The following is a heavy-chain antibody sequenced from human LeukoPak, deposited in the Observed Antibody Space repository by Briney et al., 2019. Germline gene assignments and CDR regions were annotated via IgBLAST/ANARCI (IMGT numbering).Heavy chain of an antibody. D-gene: IGHD3-22*01. CDR2: TYTGGNS. CDR3: ARGGRGSAAVVAPRSFDI. V-gene: IGHV3-53*01. CDR1: GFTVSSIH. Sequence: GGSLRLSCAASGFTVSSIHMVWVRQAPGKGLEWVSVTYTGGNSYHADSVKGRFIISRDISKNTLYLQMNSLRAEDSALYYCARGGRGSAAVVAPRSFDIWGQGTMVTVSS. J-gene: IGHJ3*02.